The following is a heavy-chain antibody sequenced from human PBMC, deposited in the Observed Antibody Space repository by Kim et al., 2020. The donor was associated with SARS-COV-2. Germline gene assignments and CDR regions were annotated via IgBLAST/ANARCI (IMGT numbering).Heavy chain of an antibody. Sequence: SETLSLTCTVSGGSISTYYWSWIRQPPGKGLEWIGYIYYSGSTNYNPSLNSRVTISVDTSKNQFSLKLSSVTAADTAAYYCARDRSQGWFDPWGQGTLVT. CDR1: GGSISTYY. V-gene: IGHV4-59*01. D-gene: IGHD6-6*01. CDR2: IYYSGST. CDR3: ARDRSQGWFDP. J-gene: IGHJ5*02.